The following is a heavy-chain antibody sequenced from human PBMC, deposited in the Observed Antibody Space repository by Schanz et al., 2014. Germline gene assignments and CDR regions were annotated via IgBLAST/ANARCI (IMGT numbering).Heavy chain of an antibody. CDR1: GFTVSNNL. Sequence: EVQLVESGGGLVQPGGSLRLSCAASGFTVSNNLMSWVRQAPGKGLEWISSMYINSGSTQYADSVKGRFIISRDSSKNTLFLQMNSLRAEDTAVYFCARDGGRDGYNLAFDVWGQGTLVTVSS. CDR3: ARDGGRDGYNLAFDV. J-gene: IGHJ3*01. V-gene: IGHV3-66*01. CDR2: MYINSGST. D-gene: IGHD5-12*01.